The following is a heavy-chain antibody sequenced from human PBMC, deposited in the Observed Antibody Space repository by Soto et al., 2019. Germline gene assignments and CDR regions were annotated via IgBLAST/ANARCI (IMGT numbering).Heavy chain of an antibody. V-gene: IGHV4-4*07. CDR1: LDSISNSY. J-gene: IGHJ5*02. CDR2: IYSSGNA. Sequence: TSETLSLTCSVSLDSISNSYWTWIRQPAGKGLEWIGHIYSSGNANYNPSLKSRVTISLDTSKNQFSLSLKSVTAADTAIYYCAKGRGFYSDNYFDPWGQGTQVTVSS. D-gene: IGHD3-22*01. CDR3: AKGRGFYSDNYFDP.